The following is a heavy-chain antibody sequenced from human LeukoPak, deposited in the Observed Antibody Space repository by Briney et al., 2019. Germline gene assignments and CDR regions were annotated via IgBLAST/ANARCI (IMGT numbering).Heavy chain of an antibody. V-gene: IGHV4-59*01. CDR2: IYYSGST. D-gene: IGHD3-22*01. J-gene: IGHJ4*02. CDR3: ARDYYDSSGYSSLDY. Sequence: PSETLSLTCTVSGGSISSYYWSWIRQPPGKGLEWIGYIYYSGSTNYNPSLKSRVTISVDTSKNQFSLKLSSVTAADTAVYYCARDYYDSSGYSSLDYWGQGTLVTVSS. CDR1: GGSISSYY.